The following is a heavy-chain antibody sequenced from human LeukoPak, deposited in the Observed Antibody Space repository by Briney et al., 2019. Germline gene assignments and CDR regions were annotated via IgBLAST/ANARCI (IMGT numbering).Heavy chain of an antibody. D-gene: IGHD3-10*01. J-gene: IGHJ2*01. CDR3: ARDRGVTLTDFDL. CDR2: ISSSSSYI. Sequence: GGSLRLSCAASGFTFSSYSMNWVRQAPGKGLEWVSSISSSSSYIYYADSVKGRFTISRDNAKNSLYLQMNSLRAEDTAVYYCARDRGVTLTDFDLWGRGTLVTVSS. CDR1: GFTFSSYS. V-gene: IGHV3-21*01.